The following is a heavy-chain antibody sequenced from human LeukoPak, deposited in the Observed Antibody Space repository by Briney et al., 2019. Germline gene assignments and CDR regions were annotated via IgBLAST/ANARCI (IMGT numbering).Heavy chain of an antibody. CDR2: IGTAGDT. D-gene: IGHD1-1*01. CDR3: AREPCGTAACDY. Sequence: RGSLGLSFEASGSPFRRYDMLWVCQATGKGLEWVSAIGTAGDTYYPGSVKGRFTLSRENAKKSLYLQVNSLRAGDTAVYYCAREPCGTAACDYWGQGTQVSVPS. CDR1: GSPFRRYD. V-gene: IGHV3-13*04. J-gene: IGHJ4*02.